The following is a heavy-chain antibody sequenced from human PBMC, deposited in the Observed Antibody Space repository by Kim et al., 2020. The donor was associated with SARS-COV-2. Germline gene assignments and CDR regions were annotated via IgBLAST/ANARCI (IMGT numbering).Heavy chain of an antibody. CDR2: IYPGDSDT. Sequence: GESLKISCQGSGYSFTSYWIGWVRQMPGKGLEWMGIIYPGDSDTRYSPSFQGQVTISADKSISTAYLQWSSLKASDTAMYYCARQAYGDYYYYYYYGMDVWGQGTTVTVSS. CDR1: GYSFTSYW. V-gene: IGHV5-51*01. CDR3: ARQAYGDYYYYYYYGMDV. J-gene: IGHJ6*02. D-gene: IGHD4-17*01.